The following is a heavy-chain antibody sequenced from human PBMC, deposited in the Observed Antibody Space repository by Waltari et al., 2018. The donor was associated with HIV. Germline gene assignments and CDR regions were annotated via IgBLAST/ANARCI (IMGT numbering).Heavy chain of an antibody. CDR2: IYSGGST. CDR3: ASSPSSGTRNDY. Sequence: EVQLVETGGGLIQPGGSLRISCAASGFTVRTNYMSWVRQAPGKGLEWVSVIYSGGSTYYADSVKGRFTISRDNSKNTLYIQMNSLRAEDTAVYYCASSPSSGTRNDYWGQGTLVTVSS. V-gene: IGHV3-53*02. D-gene: IGHD3-22*01. J-gene: IGHJ4*02. CDR1: GFTVRTNY.